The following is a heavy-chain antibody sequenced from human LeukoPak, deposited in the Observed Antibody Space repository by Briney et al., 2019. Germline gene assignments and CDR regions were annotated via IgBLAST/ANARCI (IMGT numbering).Heavy chain of an antibody. CDR3: ARDRAVAGTVAEYFQH. CDR2: INPSGGST. D-gene: IGHD6-19*01. V-gene: IGHV1-46*01. J-gene: IGHJ1*01. Sequence: ASVKVSCKASGYTFTGNYMHWVRQAPGQGLEWMGIINPSGGSTSYAQKFQGRVTMTRDTSTSTVYMELSSLRSEDTAVYYCARDRAVAGTVAEYFQHWGQGTLVTVSS. CDR1: GYTFTGNY.